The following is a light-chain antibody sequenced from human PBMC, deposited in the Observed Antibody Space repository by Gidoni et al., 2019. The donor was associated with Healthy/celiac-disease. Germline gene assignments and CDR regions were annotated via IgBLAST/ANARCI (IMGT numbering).Light chain of an antibody. V-gene: IGKV1-39*01. CDR1: QSSSSY. CDR3: QQCYSTPST. CDR2: AAS. Sequence: DIQMTQSPSSLSASVGDRVTITCRASQSSSSYLTWYQQKPGKAPKLLIYAASSLQIGVPSRFSGSGSGTDFTLTIRSLQPEDFATYYCQQCYSTPSTFGQGTKLEIK. J-gene: IGKJ2*01.